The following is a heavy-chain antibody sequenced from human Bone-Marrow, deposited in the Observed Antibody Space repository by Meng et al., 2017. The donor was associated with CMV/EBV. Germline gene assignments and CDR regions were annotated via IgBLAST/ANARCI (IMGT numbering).Heavy chain of an antibody. CDR3: ARAYCGDNCPPGGY. CDR1: GYTFTNYY. V-gene: IGHV1-2*02. D-gene: IGHD2-21*01. Sequence: VKVSCKASGYTFTNYYIYWMRQAPGQGLEWVGWINPKSGGTRYAQTFQGRVTLTRDTAISTVYMELGSLTSDDTAVYYCARAYCGDNCPPGGYWGQGTLVTVSS. J-gene: IGHJ4*02. CDR2: INPKSGGT.